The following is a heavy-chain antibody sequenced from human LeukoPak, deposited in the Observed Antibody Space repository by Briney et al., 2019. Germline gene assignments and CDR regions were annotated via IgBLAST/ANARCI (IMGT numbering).Heavy chain of an antibody. CDR1: GGTFRTYS. Sequence: ASVKVSCKASGGTFRTYSISWVRQAPGQGLEWMGWISAYNGNTNYAQKLQGRVTMTTDTSTSTAYMELRSLRSDDTAVYYCAREGSGSFRGAFDIWGQGTMVTVSS. CDR2: ISAYNGNT. D-gene: IGHD1-26*01. J-gene: IGHJ3*02. V-gene: IGHV1-18*01. CDR3: AREGSGSFRGAFDI.